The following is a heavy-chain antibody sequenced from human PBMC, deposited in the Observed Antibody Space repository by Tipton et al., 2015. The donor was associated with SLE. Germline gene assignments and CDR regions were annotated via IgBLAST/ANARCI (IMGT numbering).Heavy chain of an antibody. D-gene: IGHD6-13*01. CDR2: IYYRGST. J-gene: IGHJ3*02. V-gene: IGHV4-39*07. CDR3: ASYGGSSWGDAFDI. Sequence: TLSLTCTVSGGSISSSSYYWGWIRQPPGKGLAWIGSIYYRGSTYYDPSLKSRVTISVDTSKNQFSLKLSSVTAADTAVYYCASYGGSSWGDAFDIWDQGTMVTVSS. CDR1: GGSISSSSYY.